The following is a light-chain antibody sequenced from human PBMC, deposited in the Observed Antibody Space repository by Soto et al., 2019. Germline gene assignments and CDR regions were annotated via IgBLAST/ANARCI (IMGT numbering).Light chain of an antibody. CDR3: QQYGSSPRVT. CDR2: GAS. Sequence: EIVLTQSPGTLSLSPGQRATLSCRASQSVSSSYLAWYQQKPGQAPRLPLYGASSRATGIPDRFSRSGSGTVLTLTITRLEPEDLAVYDRQQYGSSPRVTFRQGTGLEIK. CDR1: QSVSSSY. J-gene: IGKJ5*01. V-gene: IGKV3-20*01.